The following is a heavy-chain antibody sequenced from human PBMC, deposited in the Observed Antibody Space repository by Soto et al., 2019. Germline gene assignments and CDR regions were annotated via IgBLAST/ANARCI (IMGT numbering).Heavy chain of an antibody. CDR2: TSYNGNNK. Sequence: HPGGSLRLSCAASGFTFSDCSMHWVRQAPGKGLEWVASTSYNGNNKYYGDSVKGRFTISRDNSKNTLHLEMITLRPEDTAVYYCAKDIKCEDFTYGYFYYGMDVWGQGTTVTVSS. CDR1: GFTFSDCS. D-gene: IGHD3-10*01. J-gene: IGHJ6*02. CDR3: AKDIKCEDFTYGYFYYGMDV. V-gene: IGHV3-30*18.